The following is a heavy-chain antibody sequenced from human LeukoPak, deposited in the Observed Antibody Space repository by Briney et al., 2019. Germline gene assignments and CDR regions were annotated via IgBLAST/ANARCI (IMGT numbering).Heavy chain of an antibody. CDR1: GYTFTSYY. Sequence: ASVKVSCKASGYTFTSYYMHWVRQAPGQGLEWMGIINPSGGSTSYAQKFQGRVTMTRDTSTSTVYMELSSLRSEDTAVYYCAREGLATHGRDYFDYWGQGTLVTVSS. J-gene: IGHJ4*02. CDR2: INPSGGST. V-gene: IGHV1-46*01. D-gene: IGHD1-26*01. CDR3: AREGLATHGRDYFDY.